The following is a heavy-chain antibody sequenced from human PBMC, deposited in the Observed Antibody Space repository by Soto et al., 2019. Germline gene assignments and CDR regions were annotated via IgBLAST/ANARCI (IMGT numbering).Heavy chain of an antibody. Sequence: SETLSHTCTVSGGSVSSGSYYWSWIRQPPGKGLEWIGYIYYSGSTNYNPSLKSRVTISVDTSKNQFSLKLSSVTAADTAVYYCARSVDTAIYVYWGQGTLVTVSS. CDR1: GGSVSSGSYY. CDR2: IYYSGST. CDR3: ARSVDTAIYVY. D-gene: IGHD5-18*01. J-gene: IGHJ4*02. V-gene: IGHV4-61*01.